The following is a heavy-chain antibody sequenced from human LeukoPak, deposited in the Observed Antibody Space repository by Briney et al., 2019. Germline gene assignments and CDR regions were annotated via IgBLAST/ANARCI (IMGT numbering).Heavy chain of an antibody. V-gene: IGHV4-59*01. J-gene: IGHJ4*02. CDR2: FHNSGTS. Sequence: SETLSLTCTVSDDSISDYYRGWIRQPPGKGLEWIGYFHNSGTSTYNPSLKSRVTISADTSKNQFSLKLNSLTTADTAVYYCTRGRRQWLVRSQLAFDYWGQGTLVTVSS. CDR1: DDSISDYY. CDR3: TRGRRQWLVRSQLAFDY. D-gene: IGHD6-19*01.